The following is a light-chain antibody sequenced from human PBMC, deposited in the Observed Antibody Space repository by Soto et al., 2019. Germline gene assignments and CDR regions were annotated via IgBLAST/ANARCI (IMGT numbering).Light chain of an antibody. V-gene: IGLV2-8*01. CDR1: SSDIGTYKY. J-gene: IGLJ2*01. CDR3: SSYAGRNNVV. CDR2: EVS. Sequence: QSALTQPPSASGSPGQSVTISCTGTSSDIGTYKYVYWYQHHPGKAPKLMIYEVSKRPSGVPDRFSGSKSGNTASLTVSGLLTEDEADYYCSSYAGRNNVVFGGGTKLTVL.